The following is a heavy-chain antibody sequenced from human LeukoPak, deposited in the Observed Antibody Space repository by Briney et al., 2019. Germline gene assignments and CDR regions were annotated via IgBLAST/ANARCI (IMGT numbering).Heavy chain of an antibody. CDR2: TYCRSKWYN. D-gene: IGHD3-10*01. CDR3: AREGLSTMVRAYNWFDP. V-gene: IGHV6-1*01. CDR1: GDSVSSNSAA. J-gene: IGHJ5*02. Sequence: SQTLSLTCAISGDSVSSNSAAWNWIRQSPSRGLEWLGRTYCRSKWYNDYAVSVKSRITINPDTSKNQFSLQLNSVTPEDTAVYYCAREGLSTMVRAYNWFDPWGQGTLVTVSS.